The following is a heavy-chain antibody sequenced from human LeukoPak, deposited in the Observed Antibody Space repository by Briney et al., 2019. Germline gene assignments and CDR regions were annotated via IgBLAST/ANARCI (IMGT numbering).Heavy chain of an antibody. CDR2: FDPEDGDT. CDR3: ATDLVAVAGVRGFCLGY. D-gene: IGHD6-19*01. V-gene: IGHV1-24*01. CDR1: GYTLTELS. Sequence: ASVKVSCKVSGYTLTELSMHWVRQAPGKGLEWMGGFDPEDGDTIYAQKFQRRVTMTEDTSTDTAYMELSSLRSEDTAVYYCATDLVAVAGVRGFCLGYWGQGTLVTVSS. J-gene: IGHJ4*02.